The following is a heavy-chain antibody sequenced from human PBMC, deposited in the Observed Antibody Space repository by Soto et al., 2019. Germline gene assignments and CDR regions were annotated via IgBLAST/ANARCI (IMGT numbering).Heavy chain of an antibody. CDR3: APTQEEGEWAFDY. J-gene: IGHJ4*02. D-gene: IGHD1-26*01. CDR1: GYTFTSYY. CDR2: INPSGGST. Sequence: GASVKVSCKASGYTFTSYYMHWVRQAPGQGLEWMGIINPSGGSTSYAQKFQGRVTMTRYTSTSTVYMELSSLRSEDTAVYYCAPTQEEGEWAFDYCGQGTLVTVSS. V-gene: IGHV1-46*01.